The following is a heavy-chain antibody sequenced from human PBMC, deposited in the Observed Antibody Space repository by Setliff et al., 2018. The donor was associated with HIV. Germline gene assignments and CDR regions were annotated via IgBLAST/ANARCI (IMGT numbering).Heavy chain of an antibody. CDR1: GNTLRNNA. D-gene: IGHD6-19*01. J-gene: IGHJ5*02. CDR2: LIPVLGEP. Sequence: GASVKVSCKASGNTLRNNAIGWVRQAPGQGLEWMGSLIPVLGEPHYAQSFQGRVTISADESTNTAHMELRSLTSEDTAAYYCARDSGMAVVGTWRRLDPWGQGTLVTVSS. V-gene: IGHV1-69*11. CDR3: ARDSGMAVVGTWRRLDP.